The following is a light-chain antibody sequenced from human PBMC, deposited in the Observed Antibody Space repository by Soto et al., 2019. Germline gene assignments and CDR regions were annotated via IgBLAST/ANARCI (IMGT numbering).Light chain of an antibody. CDR2: EVS. J-gene: IGLJ2*01. V-gene: IGLV2-14*01. Sequence: QSVLTQPASVSGSPGQSITISCTGTSSDVGGYNYVSWYQQHPGKAPKLMIYEVSNRPSGVSNRFSGSKSGNTASLTISGLQAEDEADYYCSSYTSNRTLVVFGGGTKLTVL. CDR3: SSYTSNRTLVV. CDR1: SSDVGGYNY.